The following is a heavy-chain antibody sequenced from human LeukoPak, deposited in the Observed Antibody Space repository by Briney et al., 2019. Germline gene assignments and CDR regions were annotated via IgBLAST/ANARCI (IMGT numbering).Heavy chain of an antibody. CDR3: ARYGNSAVY. J-gene: IGHJ4*02. CDR1: GGSISICRHY. CDR2: IHYTGTT. V-gene: IGHV4-39*07. Sequence: SETLSLTCTVSGGSISICRHYWAWIRQPPGKGLDWIGTIHYTGTTYYNPSLRSRVSISVDRSTNQFSLRVSPVTAADTAVYYCARYGNSAVYWGQGTLVTVSS. D-gene: IGHD4-23*01.